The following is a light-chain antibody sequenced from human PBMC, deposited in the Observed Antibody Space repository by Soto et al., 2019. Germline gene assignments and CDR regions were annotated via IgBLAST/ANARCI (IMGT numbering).Light chain of an antibody. CDR1: SSNIGSNC. CDR3: AAWDDSLSGSYV. V-gene: IGLV1-47*01. J-gene: IGLJ1*01. Sequence: QSVLTQPPSASGTPGQRVTISCSGSSSNIGSNCVYWYQQLPGTAPKLLIYRNNQRPSGVPDRFSGSKSGTSASLAISGLRSEYEADYYCAAWDDSLSGSYVFGTGTKVTVL. CDR2: RNN.